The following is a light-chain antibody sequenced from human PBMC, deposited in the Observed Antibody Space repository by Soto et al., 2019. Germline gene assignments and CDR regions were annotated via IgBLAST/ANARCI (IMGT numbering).Light chain of an antibody. J-gene: IGKJ4*01. CDR3: LQHDSHPLT. CDR2: GAS. CDR1: QDISNY. V-gene: IGKV1-17*03. Sequence: DIQMTQSPSAMSASVGDRVTITCRASQDISNYLAWFQQKPGKVPKRLIYGASSLQSGVPSRFSGSGSGTEFTLTISSLQPEDFATYYCLQHDSHPLTFGGGTKLEL.